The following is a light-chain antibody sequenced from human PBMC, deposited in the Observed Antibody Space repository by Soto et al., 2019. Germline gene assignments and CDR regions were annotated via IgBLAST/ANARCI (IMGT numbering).Light chain of an antibody. J-gene: IGKJ1*01. CDR2: GAS. V-gene: IGKV3-15*01. CDR1: QSVSSN. Sequence: EIVMTQSPATLSVSPGERATLSCRASQSVSSNLAWYQQKPGQAPRLLIYGASTRATGIPARFSGSGSGTEFTLAISSLQSEDFAVYYCQQYNNWPPTWTFDQGTKVDI. CDR3: QQYNNWPPTWT.